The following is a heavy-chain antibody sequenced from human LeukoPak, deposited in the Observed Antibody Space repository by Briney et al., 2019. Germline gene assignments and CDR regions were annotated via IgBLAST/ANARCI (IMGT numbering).Heavy chain of an antibody. J-gene: IGHJ4*02. CDR3: ARDSAKGYCSSTSCLEGLDY. CDR2: ISSSGSTI. V-gene: IGHV3-48*03. D-gene: IGHD2-2*01. CDR1: GFTFSSYE. Sequence: GGSLRLSCAASGFTFSSYEMNWVRQAPGKGLEWVSYISSSGSTIYYADSVKGRFTISRDNAKNSLYLQMNSLRAEDTAVYYCARDSAKGYCSSTSCLEGLDYWGQGTLVTVSS.